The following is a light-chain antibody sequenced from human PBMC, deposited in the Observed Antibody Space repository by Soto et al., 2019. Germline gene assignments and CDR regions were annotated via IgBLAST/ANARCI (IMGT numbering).Light chain of an antibody. Sequence: QSALTQPPSASGSPGQSVTISCTGTSSDVGGYNYVSWYQQHPGKAPKLMIYEVSKRPSGVPDRFSGSKSGNTASLTVSGLQAEDEDDYYCSSYAGSNSRVVFGGGTQLTVL. CDR2: EVS. V-gene: IGLV2-8*01. CDR3: SSYAGSNSRVV. J-gene: IGLJ2*01. CDR1: SSDVGGYNY.